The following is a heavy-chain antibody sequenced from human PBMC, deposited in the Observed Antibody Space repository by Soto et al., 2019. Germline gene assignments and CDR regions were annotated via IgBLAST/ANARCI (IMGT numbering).Heavy chain of an antibody. CDR3: AHSFIGPLVHWFDP. Sequence: YGPTLVNPTQTLTLTCTFSGFSLSTSGVGVGWIRQPPGKALEWLALIYWNDDKRYSPSLKSRLTITKDTSKNQVVLTMTNMDPVDTATYYCAHSFIGPLVHWFDPWGQGTLVTVSS. V-gene: IGHV2-5*01. CDR1: GFSLSTSGVG. J-gene: IGHJ5*02. CDR2: IYWNDDK.